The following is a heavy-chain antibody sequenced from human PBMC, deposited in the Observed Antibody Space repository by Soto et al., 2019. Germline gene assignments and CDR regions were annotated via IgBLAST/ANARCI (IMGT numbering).Heavy chain of an antibody. D-gene: IGHD6-13*01. V-gene: IGHV4-59*01. CDR3: ARLRSSYSSSWYYFDS. Sequence: QVLLQESGPGLVTPSETLSLTCTVSGGSISRDHWSWIRQPPGKGLEWIGYVYDSGSTNYNPSLETRLTISIDTSKNQFSLTLPSVTAADTAVYYCARLRSSYSSSWYYFDSWGQGTLVTVSS. CDR2: VYDSGST. J-gene: IGHJ4*02. CDR1: GGSISRDH.